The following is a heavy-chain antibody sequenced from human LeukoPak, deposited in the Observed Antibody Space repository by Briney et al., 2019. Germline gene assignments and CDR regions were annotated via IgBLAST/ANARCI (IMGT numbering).Heavy chain of an antibody. CDR1: GYSFASFW. V-gene: IGHV5-51*01. CDR3: ARPATGDQGGY. J-gene: IGHJ4*02. D-gene: IGHD2-21*02. CDR2: IYPGDSDT. Sequence: GESLKISCNDSGYSFASFWIGWVRQMPTKGLEWMGIIYPGDSDTRYSPSFQGQVTISADKSISTTYLQWSSLKASDSAIYYCARPATGDQGGYWGQGTLVTVSS.